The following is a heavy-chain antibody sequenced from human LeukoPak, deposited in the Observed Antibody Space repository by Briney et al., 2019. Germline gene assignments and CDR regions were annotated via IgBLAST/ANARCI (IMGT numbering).Heavy chain of an antibody. V-gene: IGHV4-59*01. CDR3: AGGSINNWFDP. CDR1: GDSISSDY. D-gene: IGHD2-15*01. Sequence: SETLSLTCTVSGDSISSDYRNWIRQPPGKGLEWIGYIFSGGSTAYNPSLKSRATISADTSKNQFSLKVNFVTAADAAVYFCAGGSINNWFDPWGQGTLVTVST. J-gene: IGHJ5*02. CDR2: IFSGGST.